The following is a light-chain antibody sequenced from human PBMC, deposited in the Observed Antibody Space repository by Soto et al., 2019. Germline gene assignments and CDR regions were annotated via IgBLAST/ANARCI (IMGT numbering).Light chain of an antibody. CDR1: QSISSW. J-gene: IGKJ1*01. CDR2: DAS. Sequence: DIQLTQSPSTLSASVGDRVTITCRASQSISSWLAWYQQKPGKAPKLLIYDASGLESGVPSRFSGSGSGTEFTLTINSVQPDDFATYYCQHYNSYSEAFGQGTKVELK. V-gene: IGKV1-5*01. CDR3: QHYNSYSEA.